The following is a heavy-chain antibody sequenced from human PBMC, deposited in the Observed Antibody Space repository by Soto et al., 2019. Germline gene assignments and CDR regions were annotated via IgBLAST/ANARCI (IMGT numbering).Heavy chain of an antibody. V-gene: IGHV5-51*01. J-gene: IGHJ6*02. CDR1: GDSFSSYG. CDR3: ARVVYAMYYYGMDV. Sequence: SLKISYKRSGDSFSSYGSGWVRQKTGKGLEWMGIIYPGDSDTRYSPSFQGQVTISADKSISTAYLQWSSLKASDTAMYYCARVVYAMYYYGMDVWGQGTTVTVSS. CDR2: IYPGDSDT. D-gene: IGHD2-8*02.